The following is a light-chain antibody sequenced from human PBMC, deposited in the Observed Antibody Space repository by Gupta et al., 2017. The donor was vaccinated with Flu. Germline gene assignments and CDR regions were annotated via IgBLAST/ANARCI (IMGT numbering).Light chain of an antibody. CDR1: SSNIGSNT. V-gene: IGLV1-44*01. CDR2: NNK. CDR3: ASWHDSLNGWV. Sequence: QSMLSQPPPPSGPPGQSVTISSSASSSNIGSNTVNWYQQLPGTAPKLLIYNNKQRPSGVPDRFSGSKSGTSAPLAISGLQSEDEADYYCASWHDSLNGWVFGGGTKLTVL. J-gene: IGLJ3*02.